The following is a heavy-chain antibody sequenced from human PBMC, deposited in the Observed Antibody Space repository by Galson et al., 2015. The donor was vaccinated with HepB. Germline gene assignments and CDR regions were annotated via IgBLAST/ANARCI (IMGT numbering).Heavy chain of an antibody. Sequence: SVKVSCKASGYTFTINGISWVRQAPGKGLEWMGWISANSGDTKYAQKLQVRVTMTRDTSTSTAYLELRSLRSDDTAAYYCARDRDYRFDYWGQGTLVTVSS. J-gene: IGHJ4*02. V-gene: IGHV1-18*04. CDR3: ARDRDYRFDY. CDR1: GYTFTING. CDR2: ISANSGDT. D-gene: IGHD4/OR15-4a*01.